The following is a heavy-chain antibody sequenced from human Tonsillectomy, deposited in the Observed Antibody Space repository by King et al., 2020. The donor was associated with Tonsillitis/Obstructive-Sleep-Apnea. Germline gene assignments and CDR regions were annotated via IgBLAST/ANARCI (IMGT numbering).Heavy chain of an antibody. Sequence: VQLVQSGAEVKKPGSSVKVSCKASGGAFSTHAISWVRQAPGQGVEWLGRIIPIFPTTNSAQTFQGRITITADESTSTVYMELSSLGSEDTAVYYCARDRLISGYLSGYFDYWGQGTLVTVSS. CDR3: ARDRLISGYLSGYFDY. J-gene: IGHJ4*02. CDR2: IIPIFPTT. CDR1: GGAFSTHA. V-gene: IGHV1-69*01. D-gene: IGHD5-12*01.